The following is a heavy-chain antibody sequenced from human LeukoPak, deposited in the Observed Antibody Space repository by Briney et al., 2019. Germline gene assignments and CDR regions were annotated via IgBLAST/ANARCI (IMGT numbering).Heavy chain of an antibody. J-gene: IGHJ4*02. CDR3: ISGSHGVGY. D-gene: IGHD1-26*01. V-gene: IGHV3-11*01. CDR2: ISSSGSTI. CDR1: GFTFSDYY. Sequence: GGSLRLSCAASGFTFSDYYMSWIRQAPGKGLEWVSYISSSGSTIYYADSVKGRFNISRDNAKHSMYLQMNSLRAEETALYYCISGSHGVGYWGQGTLVTVSS.